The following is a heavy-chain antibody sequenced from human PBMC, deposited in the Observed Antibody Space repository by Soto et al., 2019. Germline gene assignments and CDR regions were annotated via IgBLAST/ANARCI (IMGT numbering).Heavy chain of an antibody. J-gene: IGHJ4*02. V-gene: IGHV1-69*13. CDR1: GGTFSSYA. Sequence: SVKVSCKASGGTFSSYAISWVRQPPGQGLEWMGGIIPIFGRANYAQKFQGRVTITADESTSTAYMELSSLRSEATAVYYCARETGDYYGSGSYLNGGFDYWGQGTLVTVSS. D-gene: IGHD3-10*01. CDR3: ARETGDYYGSGSYLNGGFDY. CDR2: IIPIFGRA.